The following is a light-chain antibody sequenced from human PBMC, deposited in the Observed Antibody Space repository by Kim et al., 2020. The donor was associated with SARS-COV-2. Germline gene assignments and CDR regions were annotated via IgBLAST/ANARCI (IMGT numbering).Light chain of an antibody. J-gene: IGLJ1*01. CDR2: GKN. Sequence: SSELTQDPAVSVALGQTVRITCQGDSLRSFYASWYQQKPGQGPVLVIYGKNNRPSGIPDRFSGSSSGNTASLTITGAQAEDEADYYCNSLDSSVKHYVFG. CDR1: SLRSFY. V-gene: IGLV3-19*01. CDR3: NSLDSSVKHYV.